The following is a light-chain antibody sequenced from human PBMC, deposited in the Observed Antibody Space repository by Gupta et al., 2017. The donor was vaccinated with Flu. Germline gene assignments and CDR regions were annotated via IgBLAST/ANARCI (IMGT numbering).Light chain of an antibody. CDR1: SSDVGGYAS. V-gene: IGLV2-14*03. CDR3: SSYTSSTTYV. Sequence: SSDVGGYASVSWYQHPPGNAPKLIIYGVTNRPSGFSDRFSASKSGNTASLTISGLQAEDEADYYCSSYTSSTTYVFGPGTKVTVL. CDR2: GVT. J-gene: IGLJ1*01.